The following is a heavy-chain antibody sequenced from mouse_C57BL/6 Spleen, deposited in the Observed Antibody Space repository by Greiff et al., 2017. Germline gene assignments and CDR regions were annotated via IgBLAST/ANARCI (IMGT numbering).Heavy chain of an antibody. CDR2: IDPSDSYT. V-gene: IGHV1-69*01. D-gene: IGHD2-5*01. J-gene: IGHJ3*01. CDR3: ARRDSNYWFAY. Sequence: QVQLQQPGAELVMPGASVKLSCKASGYTFTSYWMHWVKQRPGQGLEWIGEIDPSDSYTNYKQKFKVKSTLTVDKSSSTAYMQLSSLTSEDSAVYYCARRDSNYWFAYWGQGTLVTVSA. CDR1: GYTFTSYW.